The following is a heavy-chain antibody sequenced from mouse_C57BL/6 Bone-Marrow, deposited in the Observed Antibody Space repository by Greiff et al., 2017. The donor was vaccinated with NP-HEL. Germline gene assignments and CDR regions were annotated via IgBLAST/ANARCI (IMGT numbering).Heavy chain of an antibody. J-gene: IGHJ2*01. Sequence: QVHVKQSGPELVKPGASVKISCKASGYAFSSSWMNWVKQRPGKGLEWIGRIYPGDGDTNYNGKFKGKATLTADKSSSTAYMQLSSLTSEDSAVYFCARKGYYGYPYFDYWGQGTTLTVSS. D-gene: IGHD2-2*01. CDR2: IYPGDGDT. CDR3: ARKGYYGYPYFDY. CDR1: GYAFSSSW. V-gene: IGHV1-82*01.